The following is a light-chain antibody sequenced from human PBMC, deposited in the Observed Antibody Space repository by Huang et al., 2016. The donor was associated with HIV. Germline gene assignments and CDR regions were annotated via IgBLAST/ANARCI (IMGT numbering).Light chain of an antibody. V-gene: IGKV3-11*01. CDR2: DAS. Sequence: IVLTQSPATLSLSPGERATLSCRASQSVSSYLAWYQQKPGQAPRLLIYDASNRATGIPARFRGSGSGTDFTLTISSLEPEDFAVYYCQQRSNWPTFGGGTKVEIK. CDR1: QSVSSY. CDR3: QQRSNWPT. J-gene: IGKJ4*01.